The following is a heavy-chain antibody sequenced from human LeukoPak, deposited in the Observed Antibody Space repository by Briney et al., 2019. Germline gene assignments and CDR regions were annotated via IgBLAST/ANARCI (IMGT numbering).Heavy chain of an antibody. Sequence: ASVKVSCKASGYTFTSYDINWVRQATGQGLEWMGWMNPNSGNTGYAQKFQGRVTMTRNTSISTAYMELSSLRSEDTAVYYCARAVKLGYDILTGYIPTYGMDVWGQGTTVTVSS. V-gene: IGHV1-8*01. D-gene: IGHD3-9*01. J-gene: IGHJ6*02. CDR2: MNPNSGNT. CDR1: GYTFTSYD. CDR3: ARAVKLGYDILTGYIPTYGMDV.